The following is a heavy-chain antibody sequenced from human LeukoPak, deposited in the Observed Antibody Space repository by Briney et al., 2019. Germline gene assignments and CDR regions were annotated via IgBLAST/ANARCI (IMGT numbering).Heavy chain of an antibody. CDR1: GYTFTSYD. Sequence: GASVKVSCKASGYTFTSYDINWVRQATGQGLEWMGWMNPNSGNTGYAQKFQGRVTMTRNTSISTAYMELSSLRSEDTAVYYCARVDTAKRSTKYNWFDPWGQGTLVTVSS. V-gene: IGHV1-8*01. CDR2: MNPNSGNT. CDR3: ARVDTAKRSTKYNWFDP. J-gene: IGHJ5*02. D-gene: IGHD5-18*01.